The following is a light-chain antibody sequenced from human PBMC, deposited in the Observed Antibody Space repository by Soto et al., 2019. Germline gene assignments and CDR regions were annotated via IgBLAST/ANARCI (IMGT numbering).Light chain of an antibody. CDR3: QQYGSSPRT. V-gene: IGKV3-20*01. CDR2: DAS. CDR1: QSVNIY. Sequence: EIVLTQSPATVSLSPGERVTLSCRASQSVNIYLAWYQQKPGQAPRLLIYDASNRATGVPARFSGSGSGTDFTLTISRLEPEDFAVYYCQQYGSSPRTFGQGTKVDIK. J-gene: IGKJ1*01.